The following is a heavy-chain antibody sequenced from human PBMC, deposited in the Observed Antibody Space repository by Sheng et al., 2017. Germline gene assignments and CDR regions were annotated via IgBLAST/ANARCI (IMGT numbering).Heavy chain of an antibody. Sequence: QVQLVQSGAEVKKPGASVKVSCKASGYTFTSYGISWVRQAPGQGLEWMGWISAYNGNTNYAQKLQGRVTMTTDTSTSTAYMELRSLRSDDTAVYYCARERFYCSSTSCPYYYYYYMDVWGKGTTVTVSS. D-gene: IGHD2-2*01. V-gene: IGHV1-18*01. CDR1: GYTFTSYG. CDR2: ISAYNGNT. CDR3: ARERFYCSSTSCPYYYYYYMDV. J-gene: IGHJ6*03.